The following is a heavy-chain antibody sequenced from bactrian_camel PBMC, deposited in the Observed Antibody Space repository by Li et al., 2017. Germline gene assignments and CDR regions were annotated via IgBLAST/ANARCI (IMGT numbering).Heavy chain of an antibody. V-gene: IGHV3S53*01. J-gene: IGHJ4*01. D-gene: IGHD3*01. CDR1: GRAYSNWC. CDR2: LDSSGRT. Sequence: QLVESGGGSVQAGGSLRLSCAASGRAYSNWCMGWFRQAPGKEREGVATLDSSGRTDYADSVKDRFTISRDNAKDTLYLQMNSLKIEDTAVYYCALGSSRQATMTARGKGTQVTVS.